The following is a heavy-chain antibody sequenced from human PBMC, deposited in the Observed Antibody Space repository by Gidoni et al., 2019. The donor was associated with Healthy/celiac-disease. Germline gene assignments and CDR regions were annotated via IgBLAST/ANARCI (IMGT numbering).Heavy chain of an antibody. CDR1: GFTFVDYA. V-gene: IGHV3-9*01. J-gene: IGHJ6*02. CDR2: ISWNSGSI. Sequence: EVQLVESGGGLVQPGRSLRLSCAASGFTFVDYAMHWVRQAPGKGLEWVSVISWNSGSIGYADSVKGRFTIYRDNAKNSLYLQMNSLRAEDTALYYCAKDIVAASYYYGMDVWGQGTTVTVSS. D-gene: IGHD6-6*01. CDR3: AKDIVAASYYYGMDV.